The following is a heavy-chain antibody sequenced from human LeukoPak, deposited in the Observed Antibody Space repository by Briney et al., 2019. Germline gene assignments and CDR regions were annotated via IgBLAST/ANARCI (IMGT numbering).Heavy chain of an antibody. CDR2: ISSSGSTI. J-gene: IGHJ4*02. D-gene: IGHD3-9*01. CDR1: GFTFSDYY. V-gene: IGHV3-11*04. Sequence: PGGSLRLSCAASGFTFSDYYMSWIRQAPGKGLEWVSYISSSGSTIYYADSVKGRFTISRDNAKNSLYLQMNSLRAEDTAVYYCARDGRYFDWLLTGYYFDYWGQGTLVTVSS. CDR3: ARDGRYFDWLLTGYYFDY.